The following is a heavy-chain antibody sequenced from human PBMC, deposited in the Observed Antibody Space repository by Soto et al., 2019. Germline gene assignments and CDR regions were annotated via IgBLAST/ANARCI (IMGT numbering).Heavy chain of an antibody. D-gene: IGHD6-25*01. Sequence: EVQLVESGGALVQPGGSLRLTCATSGFTFSNYWMTWVRQAPGKGLEWVANINKDGSQTSFVDSVKGRFTIFRDNAKSSLYLQMNSLRGEDTAKYYCVKEIAAAHCGQGTLVTVSS. CDR1: GFTFSNYW. V-gene: IGHV3-7*01. CDR2: INKDGSQT. CDR3: VKEIAAAH. J-gene: IGHJ4*02.